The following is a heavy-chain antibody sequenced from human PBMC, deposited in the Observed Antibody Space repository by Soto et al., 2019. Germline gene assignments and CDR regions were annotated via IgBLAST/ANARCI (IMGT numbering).Heavy chain of an antibody. Sequence: PWWSLRLCCSASVFTFSSYAMSWGRQAPGKGLEWVSAISGSGGSTYYADSVKGRFTISRDNSKNTLYLQMNSLRAEDTAVYYCAKGNGGIAVAGTEYYFDYWGQGTLVTVSS. D-gene: IGHD6-19*01. CDR3: AKGNGGIAVAGTEYYFDY. CDR2: ISGSGGST. J-gene: IGHJ4*02. CDR1: VFTFSSYA. V-gene: IGHV3-23*01.